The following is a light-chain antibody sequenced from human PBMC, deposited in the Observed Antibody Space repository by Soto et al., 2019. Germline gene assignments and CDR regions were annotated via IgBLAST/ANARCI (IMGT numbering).Light chain of an antibody. J-gene: IGLJ3*02. CDR2: EVT. CDR3: SSHAGITNVV. CDR1: SRDVGRYNY. Sequence: QSVLTQPPSASGSPGQSVTIPCTGTSRDVGRYNYVSWYQQRPGKAPKLMVYEVTKRPSGVPDRFSGSKSGNTASLTVSGLQAEDEADYYCSSHAGITNVVFGGGTKLTVL. V-gene: IGLV2-8*01.